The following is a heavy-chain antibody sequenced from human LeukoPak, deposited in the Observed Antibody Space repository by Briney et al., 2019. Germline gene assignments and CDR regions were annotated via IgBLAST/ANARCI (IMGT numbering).Heavy chain of an antibody. D-gene: IGHD3-3*01. Sequence: PGASVKVSCKASGYTFTGYYMHWVRQAPGQGLEWMGGIIPIFGTANYAQKFQGRVTITADESTSTAYMELSSLRSEDTAVYYCARGNGGLTYYDFWSGYQPTIWGQGTLVTVSS. CDR1: GYTFTGYY. CDR3: ARGNGGLTYYDFWSGYQPTI. V-gene: IGHV1-69*13. CDR2: IIPIFGTA. J-gene: IGHJ4*02.